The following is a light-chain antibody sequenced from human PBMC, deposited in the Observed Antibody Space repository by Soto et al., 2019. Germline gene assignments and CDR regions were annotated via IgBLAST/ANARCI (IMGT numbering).Light chain of an antibody. Sequence: SALTQPASVSWSPGQSITISCTGTSSDVGGYNYVSWYQQHPGKAPKLMIYEVSNRPSGVSNRFSGSKSGNTASLTISGLQAEDEADYYCTSYTSSITYVFGTGTKVTVL. CDR3: TSYTSSITYV. CDR1: SSDVGGYNY. J-gene: IGLJ1*01. V-gene: IGLV2-14*01. CDR2: EVS.